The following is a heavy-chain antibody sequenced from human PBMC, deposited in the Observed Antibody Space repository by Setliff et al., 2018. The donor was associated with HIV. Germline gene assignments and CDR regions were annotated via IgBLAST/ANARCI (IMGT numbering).Heavy chain of an antibody. D-gene: IGHD3-22*01. J-gene: IGHJ5*02. CDR1: SGSFSGYY. CDR2: INHSGST. V-gene: IGHV4-34*01. Sequence: SETLSLTCAVYSGSFSGYYWSWIRQPPGKGLEWIGEINHSGSTKYNPSPKSRVTISVDTSKNQFSLKLTSVTAADTAVYYCGGSYFYDSSGFYSNNWFDPWGQGTLVTVSS. CDR3: GGSYFYDSSGFYSNNWFDP.